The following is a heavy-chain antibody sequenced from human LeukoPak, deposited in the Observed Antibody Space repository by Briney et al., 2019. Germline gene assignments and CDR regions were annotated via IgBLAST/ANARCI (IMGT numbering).Heavy chain of an antibody. D-gene: IGHD3-10*01. J-gene: IGHJ4*02. CDR3: ARHPIRAFRGAHHLFDY. CDR1: GYSINSGYS. V-gene: IGHV4-38-2*02. CDR2: IYHSGST. Sequence: SETLSLTCTVSGYSINSGYSWGWIRQPPGKGLEWIGIIYHSGSTYYNPSLKSRVTISVDTSKNQFSLKLSSVTAADTAVYYCARHPIRAFRGAHHLFDYWGQGTLVTVSS.